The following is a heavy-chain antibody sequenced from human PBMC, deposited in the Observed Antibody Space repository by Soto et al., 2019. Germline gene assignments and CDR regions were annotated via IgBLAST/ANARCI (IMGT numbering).Heavy chain of an antibody. CDR3: ARLWFGELYLLDV. CDR1: GGSISSYC. V-gene: IGHV4-59*01. D-gene: IGHD3-10*01. J-gene: IGHJ6*04. Sequence: PSETLSLTCTVSGGSISSYCWSWIRQPPGKGLEWIGYIYYSGSTNYNPSLKSRVTISVDTSKNQFSLKLSSVTAADTAVYYCARLWFGELYLLDVWGKGTTVTVSS. CDR2: IYYSGST.